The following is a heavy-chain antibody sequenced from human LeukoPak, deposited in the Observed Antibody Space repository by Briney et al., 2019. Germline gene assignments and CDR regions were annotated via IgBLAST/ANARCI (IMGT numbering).Heavy chain of an antibody. J-gene: IGHJ4*02. V-gene: IGHV3-74*01. D-gene: IGHD6-19*01. Sequence: PGGSLRLSCVASGFTISSYWMHWVRQAPGKGLVWVSRISCDGSTTNYADSVKGRFTISRDNAKNTLYLQMNSLTGEDTAVYFCARTAAGPEYWGQGTRVTVSS. CDR3: ARTAAGPEY. CDR2: ISCDGSTT. CDR1: GFTISSYW.